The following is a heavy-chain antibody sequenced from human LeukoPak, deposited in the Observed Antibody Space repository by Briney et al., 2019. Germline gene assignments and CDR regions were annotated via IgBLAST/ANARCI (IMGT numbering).Heavy chain of an antibody. CDR2: IDIPGNT. V-gene: IGHV3-13*01. CDR1: GFTLSSYD. J-gene: IGHJ5*02. D-gene: IGHD6-19*01. CDR3: ARAVAGTHWFDP. Sequence: GGSLRLSCAASGFTLSSYDMHWVRQATGKGLEWVSGIDIPGNTYYPDSVKGRFTMSRESAKNSLYLQMNSPRAGDTAVYYCARAVAGTHWFDPWGQGTLVTVSS.